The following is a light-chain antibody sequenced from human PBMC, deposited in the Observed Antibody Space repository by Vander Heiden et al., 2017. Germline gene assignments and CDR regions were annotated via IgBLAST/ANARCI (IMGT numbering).Light chain of an antibody. CDR3: QQDDSTPWT. CDR2: CPS. J-gene: IGKJ1*01. Sequence: DIGITHSLDSLAAALGERATSNDTPRQSVLYRLNNKNYLAWHQQKPGQPPKLLIYCPSTPQSGVPDRFSGWGSVRDFTLTIRSLQAEAVAVYYCQQDDSTPWTFGQGTKVEIK. V-gene: IGKV4-1*01. CDR1: QSVLYRLNNKNY.